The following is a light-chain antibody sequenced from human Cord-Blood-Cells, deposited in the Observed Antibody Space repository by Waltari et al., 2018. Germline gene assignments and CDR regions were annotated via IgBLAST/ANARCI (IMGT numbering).Light chain of an antibody. CDR2: YKSYSDK. CDR1: SGINVGTYT. J-gene: IGLJ3*02. V-gene: IGLV5-45*01. CDR3: MIWHSSGWV. Sequence: QAVLPQPASLSASPGASASLTCTLRSGINVGTYTIYWYQQNPGSPPQYLLRYKSYSDKQRGSGVPSRFSGSKDGSANAVILLISGLQSEDEADYYCMIWHSSGWVFGGGTKLTVL.